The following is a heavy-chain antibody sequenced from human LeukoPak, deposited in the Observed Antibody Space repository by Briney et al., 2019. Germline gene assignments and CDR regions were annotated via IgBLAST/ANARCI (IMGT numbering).Heavy chain of an antibody. D-gene: IGHD4-23*01. CDR3: ARDTVVPNAY. Sequence: GGSLRLSCAASVFTVSSYSMNWVRQAPGKGLEWVSSISSSSSYIYYADSVKGRFTISRDNAKNSLYLQMNSLRAEDTAVYYCARDTVVPNAYWGHGTLVTVSS. V-gene: IGHV3-21*01. J-gene: IGHJ4*01. CDR1: VFTVSSYS. CDR2: ISSSSSYI.